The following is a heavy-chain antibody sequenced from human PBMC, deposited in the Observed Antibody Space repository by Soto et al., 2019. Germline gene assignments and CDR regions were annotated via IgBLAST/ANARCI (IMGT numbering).Heavy chain of an antibody. D-gene: IGHD3-10*01. V-gene: IGHV4-39*01. CDR3: ATLMVRGVMIDY. CDR2: IYYSGST. Sequence: SETLSLTCTVSGGSISSSSYYWGWIRQPPGKGLEWIGSIYYSGSTYYNPSLKSRVTISVDTSKNQFSLKLSSVTAADTAVYYCATLMVRGVMIDYWGQGTLVTVSS. J-gene: IGHJ4*02. CDR1: GGSISSSSYY.